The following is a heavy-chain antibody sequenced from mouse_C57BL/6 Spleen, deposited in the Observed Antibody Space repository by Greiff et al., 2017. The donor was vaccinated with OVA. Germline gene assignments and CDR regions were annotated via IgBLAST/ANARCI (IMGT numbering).Heavy chain of an antibody. D-gene: IGHD1-1*01. V-gene: IGHV1-50*01. CDR3: ARNGITTVARGLHYVDY. Sequence: QVQLQQPGAELVKPGASVKLSCKASGYTFTSYWMQWVKQRPGQGLEWIGEIDPSDSYTNYNQKFKGKATLTVDTSSSTAYMQLSSLTSEDSAVYYCARNGITTVARGLHYVDYWGQGTTLTVSS. CDR2: IDPSDSYT. J-gene: IGHJ2*01. CDR1: GYTFTSYW.